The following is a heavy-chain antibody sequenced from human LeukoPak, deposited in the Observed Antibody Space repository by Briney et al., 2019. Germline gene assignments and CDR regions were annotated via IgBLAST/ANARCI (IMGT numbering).Heavy chain of an antibody. Sequence: GGSLRLSCAASGFSFGSYSMNWVRQAPGKGLEWVSSISGSRTFIYYADSVKGRFTISRDNGKNSLYLEMDSLRAEDTAVYYCARGGIVATMLYYFDSWGQGTLVTVSS. CDR1: GFSFGSYS. D-gene: IGHD5-12*01. V-gene: IGHV3-21*06. J-gene: IGHJ4*02. CDR2: ISGSRTFI. CDR3: ARGGIVATMLYYFDS.